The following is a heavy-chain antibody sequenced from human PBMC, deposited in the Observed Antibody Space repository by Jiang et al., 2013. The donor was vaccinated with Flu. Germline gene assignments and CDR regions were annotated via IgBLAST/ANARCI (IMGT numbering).Heavy chain of an antibody. CDR3: AHNLPAYKYCSGGSCYGGFDY. CDR2: IYWDDDK. V-gene: IGHV2-5*02. D-gene: IGHD2-15*01. CDR1: GFSLSTSGVG. Sequence: PTQTLTLTCTFSGFSLSTSGVGVGWIRQPPGKALEWLALIYWDDDKRYSPSLKSRLTITKDTSKNQVVLTMTNMDPVDTATYYCAHNLPAYKYCSGGSCYGGFDYWGQGTLVTVSS. J-gene: IGHJ4*02.